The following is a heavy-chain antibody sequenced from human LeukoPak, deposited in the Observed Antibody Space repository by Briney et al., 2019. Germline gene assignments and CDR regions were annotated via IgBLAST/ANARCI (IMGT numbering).Heavy chain of an antibody. Sequence: SVKVSCKASGGTFSSYAISWVRQAPGQGLEWMGGLIPIFGTANYAQKFQGRVTITADESTSTAYMELSSLRSEDTAVYYCARDGLAYCGGDCYADAFDIRGQGTMVTVSS. J-gene: IGHJ3*02. CDR2: LIPIFGTA. CDR1: GGTFSSYA. CDR3: ARDGLAYCGGDCYADAFDI. V-gene: IGHV1-69*13. D-gene: IGHD2-21*02.